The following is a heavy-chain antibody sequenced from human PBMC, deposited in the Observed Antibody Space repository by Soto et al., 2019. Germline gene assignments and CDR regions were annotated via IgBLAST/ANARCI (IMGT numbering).Heavy chain of an antibody. Sequence: SETLSLTCTVSGGSISSYYWSWVRQPPGKGLEWIAYIDNSGNTNYNPSLKSRVTISVDASKNQFSLKLSSVTAADTAVYYCARRTYSGSSYYFDYWGQGTQVTVS. CDR2: IDNSGNT. CDR1: GGSISSYY. V-gene: IGHV4-4*09. D-gene: IGHD5-12*01. CDR3: ARRTYSGSSYYFDY. J-gene: IGHJ4*02.